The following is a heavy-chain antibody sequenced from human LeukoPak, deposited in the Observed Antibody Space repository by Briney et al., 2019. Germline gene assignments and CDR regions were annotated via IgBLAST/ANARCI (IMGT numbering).Heavy chain of an antibody. Sequence: PSETLSLTCAVYGGSFSGYYWSWIRQPPGKGLEWIGYIYYSGSTNYNPSLKSRVTISVDTSKNQFSLKLSSVTAADTAVYYCARRYYYGSGSGQFDYWGQGTLVTVSS. V-gene: IGHV4-59*01. J-gene: IGHJ4*02. CDR2: IYYSGST. CDR1: GGSFSGYY. CDR3: ARRYYYGSGSGQFDY. D-gene: IGHD3-10*01.